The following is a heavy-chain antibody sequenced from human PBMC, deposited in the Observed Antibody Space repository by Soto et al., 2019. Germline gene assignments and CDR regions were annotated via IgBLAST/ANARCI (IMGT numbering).Heavy chain of an antibody. J-gene: IGHJ4*02. CDR2: TSNDGSSK. D-gene: IGHD6-19*01. CDR1: GFTFSNYG. V-gene: IGHV3-30*18. CDR3: AKGVSSGWNREDY. Sequence: QVHLVESGGGVVQPGRSLRLSCAASGFTFSNYGMHWVRQAPGKGLEWVAVTSNDGSSKYYADSVRGRFTISRDNSKNTVWLQMDSLRGEDTAVYYCAKGVSSGWNREDYWGQGTLVTVSS.